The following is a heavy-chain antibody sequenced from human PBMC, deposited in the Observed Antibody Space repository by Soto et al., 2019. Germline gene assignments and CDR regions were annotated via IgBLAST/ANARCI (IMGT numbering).Heavy chain of an antibody. D-gene: IGHD3-22*01. J-gene: IGHJ4*01. CDR2: MSGGGETT. Sequence: PWGSLRLSCAASGLTFSRYDMTWVRQAPGKGLEWVSAMSGGGETTYYADSVKGRFTISRDNSRNTLYLQMNSLRAEDTAAYYCAKWHTYYYDSRGFSGFDCWGRGTLVTSSS. V-gene: IGHV3-23*01. CDR3: AKWHTYYYDSRGFSGFDC. CDR1: GLTFSRYD.